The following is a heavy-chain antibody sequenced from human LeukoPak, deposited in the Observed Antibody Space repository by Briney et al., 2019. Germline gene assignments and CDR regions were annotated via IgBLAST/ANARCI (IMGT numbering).Heavy chain of an antibody. CDR1: GGSFSGYY. CDR3: ARGHYDSSGYYYGMDV. V-gene: IGHV4-34*01. Sequence: SETLSLTCAVYGGSFSGYYWSRIRQPPGKGLEWIGEINHSGSTNYNPSLKSRVTISVDTSKNQFSLKLSSVTAADTAVYYCARGHYDSSGYYYGMDVWGQGTTVTVSS. D-gene: IGHD3-22*01. J-gene: IGHJ6*02. CDR2: INHSGST.